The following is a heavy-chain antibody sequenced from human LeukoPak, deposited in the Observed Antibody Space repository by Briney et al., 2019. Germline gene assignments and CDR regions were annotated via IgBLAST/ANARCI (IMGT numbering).Heavy chain of an antibody. D-gene: IGHD3/OR15-3a*01. CDR2: IYYDGST. Sequence: PSETLSLTCTVSGGSISGYYWNWIRQPPGVGLEWIGYIYYDGSTNYNPSLKSRVTISLDTSKNQFSLKLTSVTAADTAVYYCARRSHGDWFYFDLWGRGTLVTVSS. CDR3: ARRSHGDWFYFDL. V-gene: IGHV4-59*01. CDR1: GGSISGYY. J-gene: IGHJ2*01.